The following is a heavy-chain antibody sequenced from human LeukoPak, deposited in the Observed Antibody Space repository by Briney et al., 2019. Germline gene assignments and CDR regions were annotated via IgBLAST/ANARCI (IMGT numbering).Heavy chain of an antibody. V-gene: IGHV3-30*02. Sequence: GGSLRLSCAASGFTFSSYGMHWVRQAPGKGLEWVAFIRYDGSNKYYADSVKGRFTISRDNSKNTLYLQMDSLRAEDTAVYYCAKDIAVVPAAITEDLSYWGQGTLVTVSS. CDR1: GFTFSSYG. CDR3: AKDIAVVPAAITEDLSY. J-gene: IGHJ4*02. D-gene: IGHD2-2*02. CDR2: IRYDGSNK.